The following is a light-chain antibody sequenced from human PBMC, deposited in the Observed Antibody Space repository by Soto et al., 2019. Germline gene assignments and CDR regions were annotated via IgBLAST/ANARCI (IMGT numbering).Light chain of an antibody. V-gene: IGLV1-40*01. J-gene: IGLJ2*01. Sequence: QSVLTQPPSVSGAPGQRVTISCTGSSSNIGAGYDVHWYQQLPGTAPKLLIYGNSNRPSGVPDRFSGSKSGTSASLAITGLQAEDEADYDCQSYDGSLSGVVFGGGTKRTVL. CDR3: QSYDGSLSGVV. CDR1: SSNIGAGYD. CDR2: GNS.